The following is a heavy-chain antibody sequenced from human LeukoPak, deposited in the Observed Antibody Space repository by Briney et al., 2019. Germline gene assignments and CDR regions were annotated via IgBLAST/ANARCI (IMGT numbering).Heavy chain of an antibody. Sequence: GGSLRLSCAASGFPVSSNYMSWVRQAPGKGLGWVAVIYSGGSTYYADSVKGRFTISRDNSKNTLYLQMNSLRAEDTAVYYCASGSGSYRTPYYYMDVWGTGTTVTVSS. D-gene: IGHD3-10*01. J-gene: IGHJ6*03. CDR3: ASGSGSYRTPYYYMDV. CDR2: IYSGGST. V-gene: IGHV3-53*01. CDR1: GFPVSSNY.